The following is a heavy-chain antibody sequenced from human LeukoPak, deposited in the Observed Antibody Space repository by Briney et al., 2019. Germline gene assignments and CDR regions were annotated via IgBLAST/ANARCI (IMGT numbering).Heavy chain of an antibody. Sequence: SETLSLTCTVSGGSISSYYWSWIRQPAGKGLEWIGRIYTSGSTNYNPSLKSRVTISVDTSKNQFSLKLSSVTAADTAVYYCARRPYYDILTGHDLNFDYWGQGTLVTVSS. J-gene: IGHJ4*02. CDR1: GGSISSYY. V-gene: IGHV4-4*07. CDR3: ARRPYYDILTGHDLNFDY. D-gene: IGHD3-9*01. CDR2: IYTSGST.